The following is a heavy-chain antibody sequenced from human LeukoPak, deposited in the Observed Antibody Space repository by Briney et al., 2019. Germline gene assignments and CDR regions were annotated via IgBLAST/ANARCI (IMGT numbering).Heavy chain of an antibody. CDR1: GFSVSSNY. D-gene: IGHD2-2*01. V-gene: IGHV3-53*01. CDR3: ARRYCSTCPTGHAFDL. Sequence: GGSLRLSCAASGFSVSSNYMSWVRQAPGKGLEWVSVLYSGGNTHYADSVNGRFTISRDNSKNTLYLQMNSLRAEDTAVYYCARRYCSTCPTGHAFDLWGQGTMVTVSS. CDR2: LYSGGNT. J-gene: IGHJ3*01.